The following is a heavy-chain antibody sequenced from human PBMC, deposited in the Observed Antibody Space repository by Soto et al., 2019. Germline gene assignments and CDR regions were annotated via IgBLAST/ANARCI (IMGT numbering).Heavy chain of an antibody. Sequence: SVKVSCKASGGTFSSYAISWVRQAPGQGLEWMGGIIPIFGTANYAQKFQGRVTITADESTSTAYMELSSLRSEDTAVYYCARGPLAHDCSGGSCSDYWGQGTLVTVSS. CDR3: ARGPLAHDCSGGSCSDY. CDR1: GGTFSSYA. V-gene: IGHV1-69*13. CDR2: IIPIFGTA. D-gene: IGHD2-15*01. J-gene: IGHJ4*02.